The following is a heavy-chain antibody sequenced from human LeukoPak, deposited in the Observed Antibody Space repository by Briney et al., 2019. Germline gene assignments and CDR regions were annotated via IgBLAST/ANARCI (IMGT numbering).Heavy chain of an antibody. CDR3: ATTYGDPQLRYYYMDV. J-gene: IGHJ6*03. D-gene: IGHD4-17*01. CDR2: IYYSGST. Sequence: PSETLSLTCTVSGGSISSSSYYWGWIRQPPGKGLEWIGSIYYSGSTYYNPSLKSRVTISVDTSKNQFSLKLSSVTAADTAVYYCATTYGDPQLRYYYMDVWGKGTTVTVSS. V-gene: IGHV4-39*07. CDR1: GGSISSSSYY.